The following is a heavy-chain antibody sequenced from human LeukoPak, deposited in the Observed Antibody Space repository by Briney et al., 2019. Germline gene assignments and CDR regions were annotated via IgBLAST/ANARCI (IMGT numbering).Heavy chain of an antibody. CDR3: AKIAVAGKTLDY. V-gene: IGHV4-59*08. CDR1: GGSISSYY. CDR2: IYYSGST. J-gene: IGHJ4*02. D-gene: IGHD6-19*01. Sequence: PSETLSLTCTVSGGSISSYYWSWIRQPPGKGLEWIGYIYYSGSTNYNPSLKSRVTISVDTSKNQFSLKLSSVTAADTAVYYCAKIAVAGKTLDYWGQGTLVTVSS.